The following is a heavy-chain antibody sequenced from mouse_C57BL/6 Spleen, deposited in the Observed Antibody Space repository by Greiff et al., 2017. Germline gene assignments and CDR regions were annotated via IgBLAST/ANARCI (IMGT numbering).Heavy chain of an antibody. J-gene: IGHJ4*01. V-gene: IGHV1-4*01. Sequence: QVQLKQSGAELARPGASVKMSCKASGYTFTSYTMHWVNQRPGQGLEWIGYINPSSGYTKYNQKFKDKATLTADKSSSAAYMQLSSLTSEDSAVYYCARDLGGDAMDYWGQGTSVTVSS. D-gene: IGHD1-1*02. CDR3: ARDLGGDAMDY. CDR1: GYTFTSYT. CDR2: INPSSGYT.